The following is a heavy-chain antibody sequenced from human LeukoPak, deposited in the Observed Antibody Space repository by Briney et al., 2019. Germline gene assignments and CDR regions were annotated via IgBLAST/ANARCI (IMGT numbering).Heavy chain of an antibody. J-gene: IGHJ3*02. V-gene: IGHV3-7*03. CDR1: GFIFSNYW. CDR3: ARDVLAAGATGTFDI. D-gene: IGHD1-14*01. CDR2: IKQDGSEK. Sequence: GGSLRLSCAASGFIFSNYWMSWVRQAPGKGLEWVANIKQDGSEKYYVDSVKGRFTISRDNAKTSLYLQMNSLRAEDTAVYYCARDVLAAGATGTFDIWGQGTMVTVSS.